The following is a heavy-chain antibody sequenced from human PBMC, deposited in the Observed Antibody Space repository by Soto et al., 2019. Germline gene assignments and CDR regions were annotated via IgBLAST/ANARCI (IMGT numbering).Heavy chain of an antibody. J-gene: IGHJ4*02. Sequence: SQTLSLTCTVSGDSISRYYWSRIRQPPGKGLEWIGYIYYSGSTNYNPSLKSRVTISVDTSKNQFSLKLSSVTAADTAVYYCARHIEKVVNHFDYWGQGTLVTVSS. CDR3: ARHIEKVVNHFDY. CDR2: IYYSGST. D-gene: IGHD2-15*01. V-gene: IGHV4-59*08. CDR1: GDSISRYY.